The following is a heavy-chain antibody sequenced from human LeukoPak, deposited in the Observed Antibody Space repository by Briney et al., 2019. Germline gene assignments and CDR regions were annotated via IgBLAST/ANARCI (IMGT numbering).Heavy chain of an antibody. V-gene: IGHV3-30*18. CDR2: ISYDGSNK. CDR1: GFTFSSYG. J-gene: IGHJ4*02. Sequence: PGGSLRLSCAASGFTFSSYGMHWVRQAPGKGLEWVAVISYDGSNKYYADSVKGRFTISRDNSKNTLYLPMNSLRAEDTAVYYCAKGRSSYYFDYWGQGTLVNVSS. D-gene: IGHD6-6*01. CDR3: AKGRSSYYFDY.